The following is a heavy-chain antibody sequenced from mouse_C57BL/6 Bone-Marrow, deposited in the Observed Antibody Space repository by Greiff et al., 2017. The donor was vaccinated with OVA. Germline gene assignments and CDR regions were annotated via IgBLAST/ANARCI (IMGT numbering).Heavy chain of an antibody. V-gene: IGHV14-4*01. CDR3: TAKEAAQAKAWFAY. Sequence: EVQLQQPGAELVRPGASVKLSCTASGFNIKDDYMHWVKQRPEQGLEWIGWIDPENGDTEYASKFQGKATITADTSSNTDYLQLSSLTSEDTAVYYFTAKEAAQAKAWFAYWGQGTLVTVSA. J-gene: IGHJ3*01. CDR2: IDPENGDT. CDR1: GFNIKDDY. D-gene: IGHD3-2*02.